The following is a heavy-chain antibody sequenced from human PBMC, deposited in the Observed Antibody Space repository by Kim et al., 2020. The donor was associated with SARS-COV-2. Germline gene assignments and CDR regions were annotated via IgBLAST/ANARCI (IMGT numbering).Heavy chain of an antibody. D-gene: IGHD1-26*01. V-gene: IGHV4-31*03. J-gene: IGHJ4*02. CDR3: AIGSYCNVDY. CDR1: GGSISSGGYY. CDR2: IYYSGST. Sequence: SETLSLTCTVSGGSISSGGYYWSWIRQHPGKGLEWIGYIYYSGSTYYNPSLKSRVTISVDTSKNQFSLKLSSVTAADTAVYYCAIGSYCNVDYWGQGAPVTVSS.